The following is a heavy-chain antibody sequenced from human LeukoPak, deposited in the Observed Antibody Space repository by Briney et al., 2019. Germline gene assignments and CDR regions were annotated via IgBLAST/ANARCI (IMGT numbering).Heavy chain of an antibody. CDR1: GGSFSGYY. D-gene: IGHD1-14*01. CDR2: INHSGST. Sequence: PSETLSLTCAVYGGSFSGYYWSWLRQPPGKGLEWIGEINHSGSTNYNPSLRSRVTMSVDTSKNQFSLRLSSVTAADTAVYYCATANRYSLYMDVWGKGTTVTVSS. J-gene: IGHJ6*03. V-gene: IGHV4-34*01. CDR3: ATANRYSLYMDV.